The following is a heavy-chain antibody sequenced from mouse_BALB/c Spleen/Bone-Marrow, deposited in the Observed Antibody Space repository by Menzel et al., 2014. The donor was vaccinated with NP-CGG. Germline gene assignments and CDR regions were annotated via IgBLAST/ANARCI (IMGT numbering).Heavy chain of an antibody. Sequence: EVQLVESGGGLVKPGGSLKLSCAASGFTFSSYDMSWVRQTPEKRLEWVAIINTGGSYTYYSDSVKGRFTISRDNAKNTLYLQMISLRSEDTATYYCARRALDYWYFDVWGAGTTVTVSS. CDR2: INTGGSYT. CDR3: ARRALDYWYFDV. J-gene: IGHJ1*01. CDR1: GFTFSSYD. V-gene: IGHV5-9-3*01.